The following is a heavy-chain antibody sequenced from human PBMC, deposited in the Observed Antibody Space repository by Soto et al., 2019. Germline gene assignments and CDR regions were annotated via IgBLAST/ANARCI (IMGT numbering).Heavy chain of an antibody. CDR2: IYNGGGT. D-gene: IGHD2-8*01. CDR1: GFSISPTY. V-gene: IGHV3-66*01. Sequence: GGSLRLYRPAPGFSISPTYMSCVRQAPGKGLEWVSTIYNGGGTFYADSVRGKFTSSRDNSKNTVFLQMNSLRTEDTALYYCAREPNILGFCTKDVCPGKCFDPWGPGTLVTVSS. CDR3: AREPNILGFCTKDVCPGKCFDP. J-gene: IGHJ5*02.